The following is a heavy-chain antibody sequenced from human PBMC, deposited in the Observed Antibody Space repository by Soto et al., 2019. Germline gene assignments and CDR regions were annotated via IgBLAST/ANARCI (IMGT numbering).Heavy chain of an antibody. D-gene: IGHD6-19*01. CDR3: AERGAVAGIDP. CDR1: GLTFSRFG. Sequence: QVQLVESGGGVVQPGKSLRLSCAASGLTFSRFGMHWVRRAPSKGLEWVAVISYDGSNKYYADSVKGRFTISRDISKNTLYLQMDSLRAEDTAVYYCAERGAVAGIDPWGQGTLVTVSS. V-gene: IGHV3-30*18. J-gene: IGHJ5*02. CDR2: ISYDGSNK.